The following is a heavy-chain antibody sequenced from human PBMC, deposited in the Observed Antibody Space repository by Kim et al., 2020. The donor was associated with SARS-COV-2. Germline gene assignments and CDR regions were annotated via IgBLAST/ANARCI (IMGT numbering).Heavy chain of an antibody. D-gene: IGHD2-15*01. CDR2: IYAGGNT. V-gene: IGHV3-53*01. Sequence: GGSLRLSCVASGFTVSNNYISWVRQAPGKGLEWVSFIYAGGNTYYAGSVKGRFTISRDNSENTVFLQMNSLSAEDTAVYHCVRGSDWAGGKRLDQWGQGTLVTVSS. CDR3: VRGSDWAGGKRLDQ. CDR1: GFTVSNNY. J-gene: IGHJ4*02.